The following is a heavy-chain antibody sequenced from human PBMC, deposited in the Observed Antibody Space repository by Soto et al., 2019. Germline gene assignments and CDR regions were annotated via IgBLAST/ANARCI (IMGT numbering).Heavy chain of an antibody. CDR2: ISSSSSTI. CDR1: GFTFSSYS. D-gene: IGHD3-22*01. Sequence: PGGSLRLSCAASGFTFSSYSMNWVRQAPGKGLEWVSYISSSSSTIYYADSVKGRFTISRDNAKNSLYLQMNSLRDEDTAVYYCARDRRGGVTYYYDSSGYCFDYWGQGTLVTVSS. V-gene: IGHV3-48*02. J-gene: IGHJ4*02. CDR3: ARDRRGGVTYYYDSSGYCFDY.